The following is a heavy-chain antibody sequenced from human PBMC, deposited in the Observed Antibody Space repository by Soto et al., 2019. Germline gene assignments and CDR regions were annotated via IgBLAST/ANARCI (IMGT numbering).Heavy chain of an antibody. CDR2: IIPIFGTA. Sequence: SVKVSCKASGGTFSSYAISWVRQAPGQGLEWMGGIIPIFGTANYAQKFQGRVTITADESTSTAYMELSSLRSEDTAVYYCARGFVDFYCYYGMDVWGQGTTVTVSS. J-gene: IGHJ6*02. D-gene: IGHD2-21*01. V-gene: IGHV1-69*13. CDR3: ARGFVDFYCYYGMDV. CDR1: GGTFSSYA.